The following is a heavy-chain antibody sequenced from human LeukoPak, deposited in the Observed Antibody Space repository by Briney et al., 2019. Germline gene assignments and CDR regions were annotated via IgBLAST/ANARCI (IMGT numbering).Heavy chain of an antibody. J-gene: IGHJ4*02. CDR3: ARGRSIVDIVATISLGFDY. CDR1: GGSFSGYY. D-gene: IGHD5-12*01. Sequence: PSETLSFTCAVYGGSFSGYYWSWIRQPPGKGLEWIGEINHSGSTNYNPSLKSRVTISVDTSKNQFSLKLSSVTAADTAVYYCARGRSIVDIVATISLGFDYWGQGTLVTVSS. CDR2: INHSGST. V-gene: IGHV4-34*01.